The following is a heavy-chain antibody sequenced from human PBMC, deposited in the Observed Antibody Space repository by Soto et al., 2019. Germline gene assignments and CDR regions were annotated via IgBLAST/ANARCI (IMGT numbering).Heavy chain of an antibody. V-gene: IGHV3-21*01. CDR2: ISSSGNYI. CDR1: GFTFSDYS. CDR3: ARTGRWLQFEDY. J-gene: IGHJ4*02. D-gene: IGHD5-12*01. Sequence: GGSLRLSCATSGFTFSDYSMNWVRQAPGKGLEWVSSISSSGNYIYSADSVKGRFTISRDNTKSSLNLQMNSLRAEDTAVYYCARTGRWLQFEDYWGQGTLVTVSS.